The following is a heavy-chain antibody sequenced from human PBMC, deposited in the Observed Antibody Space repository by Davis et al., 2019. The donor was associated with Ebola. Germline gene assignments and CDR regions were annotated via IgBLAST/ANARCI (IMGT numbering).Heavy chain of an antibody. CDR2: IYPGDSDT. CDR1: GYSFTSYW. Sequence: GESLKISCKGSGYSFTSYWIGWVRQMPGKGLEWMGIIYPGDSDTRYSPSFQGQVTISADKSISTAYLQWSSLKASDTAMYYCARIFATDIVVVPAAILGYYFDHWGQGTLVTVSS. V-gene: IGHV5-51*01. J-gene: IGHJ4*02. D-gene: IGHD2-2*02. CDR3: ARIFATDIVVVPAAILGYYFDH.